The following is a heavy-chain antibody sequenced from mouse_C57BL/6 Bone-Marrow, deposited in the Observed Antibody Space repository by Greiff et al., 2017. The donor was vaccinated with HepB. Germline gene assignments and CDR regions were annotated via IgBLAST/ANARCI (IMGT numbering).Heavy chain of an antibody. CDR2: ISYDGSN. D-gene: IGHD2-4*01. J-gene: IGHJ2*01. CDR1: GYSITSGYY. V-gene: IGHV3-6*01. Sequence: ESGPGLVKPSQSLSLTCSVTGYSITSGYYWNWIRQFPGNKLEWMGYISYDGSNNYNPSLKNRISITRDTSKNQFFLKLNSVTTEDTATYYCASYDYDDFDYWGQGTTLTVSS. CDR3: ASYDYDDFDY.